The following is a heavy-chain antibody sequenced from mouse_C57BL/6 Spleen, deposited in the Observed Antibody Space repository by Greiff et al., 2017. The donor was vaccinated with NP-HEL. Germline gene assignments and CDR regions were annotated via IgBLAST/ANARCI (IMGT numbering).Heavy chain of an antibody. CDR1: GYSITSGYY. Sequence: DVKLQESGPGLVKPSQSLSLTCSVTGYSITSGYYWNWIRQFPGNKLEWMGYISYDGSNNYNPSLKNRISITRDTSKNQFFLKLNSVTTEDTATYYCARDNPTTFAYWGQGTLVTVSA. D-gene: IGHD1-1*01. CDR2: ISYDGSN. V-gene: IGHV3-6*01. J-gene: IGHJ3*01. CDR3: ARDNPTTFAY.